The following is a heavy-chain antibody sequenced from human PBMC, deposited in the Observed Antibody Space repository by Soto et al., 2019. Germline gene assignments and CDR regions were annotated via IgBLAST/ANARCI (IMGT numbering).Heavy chain of an antibody. CDR3: ARLFDFWSGYYHFDY. CDR2: ISAYNGNT. Sequence: QVQLVQSGAEVKKPGASVKVSCKASGYTFTSYGISWVRQAPGQGLEWMGWISAYNGNTNYTQKLQGRITMTTDKATSTAYMELRSLRSDDTAVYYCARLFDFWSGYYHFDYWGQGTLVTGSS. J-gene: IGHJ4*02. V-gene: IGHV1-18*01. CDR1: GYTFTSYG. D-gene: IGHD3-3*01.